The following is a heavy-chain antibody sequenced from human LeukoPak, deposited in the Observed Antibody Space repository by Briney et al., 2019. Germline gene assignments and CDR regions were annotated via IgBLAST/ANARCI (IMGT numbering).Heavy chain of an antibody. CDR3: ARTISTGIAVAAKGY. V-gene: IGHV3-7*01. Sequence: GGSLRLSCAASGFTFSSYWLSWVRQAPGKGLEWVANIKQDGCEKYYVDSVKGRFTISRDNAKNSLYLQMNSLRAEDTAVYYCARTISTGIAVAAKGYWGQGTLVTVPS. J-gene: IGHJ4*02. CDR1: GFTFSSYW. D-gene: IGHD6-19*01. CDR2: IKQDGCEK.